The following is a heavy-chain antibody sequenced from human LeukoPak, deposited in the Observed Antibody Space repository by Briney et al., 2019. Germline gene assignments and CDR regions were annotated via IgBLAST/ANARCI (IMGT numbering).Heavy chain of an antibody. CDR1: GFAFNTYA. V-gene: IGHV3-33*01. CDR3: SRESFGSGSYPDF. Sequence: GGSLRLSCAASGFAFNTYAMHWVRQAPGQGLEWVALIWHDGSHKYYSNSVRGQFTISRDNSKNTVSLQMNNLRPEDTAVYYCSRESFGSGSYPDFWGQGTLVSVPS. D-gene: IGHD3-10*01. CDR2: IWHDGSHK. J-gene: IGHJ4*02.